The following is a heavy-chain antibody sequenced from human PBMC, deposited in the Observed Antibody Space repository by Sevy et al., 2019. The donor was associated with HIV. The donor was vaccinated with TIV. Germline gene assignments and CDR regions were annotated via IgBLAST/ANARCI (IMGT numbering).Heavy chain of an antibody. CDR2: SGNT. CDR3: ARGGPNQQQLDYFDY. D-gene: IGHD6-13*01. J-gene: IGHJ4*02. V-gene: IGHV4-59*01. Sequence: SETLSLTCTVSGVSISAYYWAWIRQPPGKGLECIGFSGNTNYNPSLKTRVTTSVDTSKNQFSLKLSSVTAADTAIYYCARGGPNQQQLDYFDYWGQGTLVTVSS. CDR1: GVSISAYY.